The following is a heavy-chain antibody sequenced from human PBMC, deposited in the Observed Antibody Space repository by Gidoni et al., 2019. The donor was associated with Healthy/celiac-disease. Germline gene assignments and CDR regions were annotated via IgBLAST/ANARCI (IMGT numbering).Heavy chain of an antibody. Sequence: EVQLVESGGGLVQPGGSLRLSFAASAFTVTSTYMSWVRQAPGKGLEWVSVIYSGGSTYYADSVKGRFTISRHNSKNTLYLQMNSLRAEDTAVYYCARGYGDYGGDYYYGMDVWGQGTTVTVSS. D-gene: IGHD4-17*01. CDR2: IYSGGST. CDR1: AFTVTSTY. V-gene: IGHV3-53*04. J-gene: IGHJ6*02. CDR3: ARGYGDYGGDYYYGMDV.